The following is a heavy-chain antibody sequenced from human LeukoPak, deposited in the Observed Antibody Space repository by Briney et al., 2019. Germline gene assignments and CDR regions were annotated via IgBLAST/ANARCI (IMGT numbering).Heavy chain of an antibody. V-gene: IGHV4-4*02. J-gene: IGHJ4*02. Sequence: PSETLSLTCAVSGGSISSSNWWSWVRQPPGKGLEWIGEIYHSGSTNYNPSLKSRVTISVDKSKNQFSLKLSSVTAADTAVYYCARYPPYYYDSSGSKTFDYWGQGTLVTVSS. CDR1: GGSISSSNW. CDR3: ARYPPYYYDSSGSKTFDY. D-gene: IGHD3-22*01. CDR2: IYHSGST.